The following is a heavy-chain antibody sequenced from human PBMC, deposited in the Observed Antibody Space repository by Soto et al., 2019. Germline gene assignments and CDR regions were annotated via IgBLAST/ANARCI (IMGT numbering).Heavy chain of an antibody. Sequence: ASVKVSCKALGGTVSSYAISWVRQAPGQGLEWMGGIIPIFGTANYAQKFQGRVTITADESTSTAYMELSSLRSEDTAVYYCATDSNRRITGTSDYWGQRTLVTVSS. CDR2: IIPIFGTA. CDR1: GGTVSSYA. V-gene: IGHV1-69*13. CDR3: ATDSNRRITGTSDY. J-gene: IGHJ4*02. D-gene: IGHD1-7*01.